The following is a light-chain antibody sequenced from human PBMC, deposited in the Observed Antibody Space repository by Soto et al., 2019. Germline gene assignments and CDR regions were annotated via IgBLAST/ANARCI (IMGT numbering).Light chain of an antibody. Sequence: NFMLTQPHSVSESPGKTVTISCTGSSGSIASNYVQWYQQRPGGAPTTVIYEDNQRPSGVPDRFSGSIDSSSNSASLTISGLKTEDEADYYCQSYDSSTHVVFGGGTKLTVL. CDR1: SGSIASNY. CDR2: EDN. J-gene: IGLJ2*01. V-gene: IGLV6-57*02. CDR3: QSYDSSTHVV.